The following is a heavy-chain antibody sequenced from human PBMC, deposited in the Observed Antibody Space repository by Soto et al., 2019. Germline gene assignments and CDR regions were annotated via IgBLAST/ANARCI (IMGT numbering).Heavy chain of an antibody. CDR3: ARGYCSGGNCYSGMDV. CDR1: GGTFSTHA. V-gene: IGHV1-69*13. CDR2: IIPISGTT. J-gene: IGHJ6*02. Sequence: SVKVSCKASGGTFSTHAIIWVRQAPGHGLEWMGGIIPISGTTYYTQKFQGRVTITADEPTSTAFMELSSLKSDDTAVFYCARGYCSGGNCYSGMDVWRQGTMVTVSS. D-gene: IGHD2-15*01.